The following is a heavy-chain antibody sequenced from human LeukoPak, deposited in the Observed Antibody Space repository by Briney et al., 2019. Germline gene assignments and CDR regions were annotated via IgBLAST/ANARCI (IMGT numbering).Heavy chain of an antibody. D-gene: IGHD6-13*01. V-gene: IGHV4-59*01. CDR2: IYYSGST. CDR1: GDSISSYY. Sequence: SETLSLTCTVCGDSISSYYWSWIRQPSGKGLEWIGYIYYSGSTNYNPSLKSRVTISLDTSKTQFSLNPSSVTAADTAVYYCARKSFHTSSYDYWGQGTLVTVSS. CDR3: ARKSFHTSSYDY. J-gene: IGHJ4*02.